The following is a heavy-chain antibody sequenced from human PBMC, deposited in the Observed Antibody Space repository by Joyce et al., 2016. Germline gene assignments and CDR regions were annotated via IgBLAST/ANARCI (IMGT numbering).Heavy chain of an antibody. CDR3: ARYGDYGTYDY. Sequence: EVQLVESGEGLVQPGGSLRLSCAASGFTFSTYAMHWVRQAPGKGLEYVSAIRSKGDTAYYADSVKGRFTISRDNSKNTLYLQMGSLRAEDMAVYYCARYGDYGTYDYWGQGTLVTVSS. CDR2: IRSKGDTA. V-gene: IGHV3-64*02. D-gene: IGHD4-17*01. CDR1: GFTFSTYA. J-gene: IGHJ4*02.